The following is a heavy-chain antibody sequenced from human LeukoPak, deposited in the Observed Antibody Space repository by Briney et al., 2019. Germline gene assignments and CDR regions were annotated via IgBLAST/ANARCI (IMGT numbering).Heavy chain of an antibody. CDR1: GFTFSSYG. CDR3: ARIVSKIYYYYYYGMDV. V-gene: IGHV3-30*03. Sequence: PGRSLRLSCAASGFTFSSYGMHWVRKAPGKGLEWVAVISYDGSNNYYADSVKGRFTISRDNSKNALYLQMNSLRAEDTGAYYCARIVSKIYYYYYYGMDVWGKGTTVTVSS. D-gene: IGHD3-22*01. CDR2: ISYDGSNN. J-gene: IGHJ6*04.